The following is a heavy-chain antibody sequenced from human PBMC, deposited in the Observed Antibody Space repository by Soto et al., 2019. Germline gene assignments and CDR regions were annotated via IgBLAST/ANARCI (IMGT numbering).Heavy chain of an antibody. Sequence: QVQLVQSGAEEKKPGASVKVSCKASGYTFTSYAMHWVRQAPGQRLEWMGWINAGNGNTKYSQKFQGRVTITRDTYASTPYMELSSLRSEDTAVYSCARGTPVWFDPWGQGTLVTVSS. CDR3: ARGTPVWFDP. V-gene: IGHV1-3*05. J-gene: IGHJ5*02. CDR2: INAGNGNT. D-gene: IGHD3-10*01. CDR1: GYTFTSYA.